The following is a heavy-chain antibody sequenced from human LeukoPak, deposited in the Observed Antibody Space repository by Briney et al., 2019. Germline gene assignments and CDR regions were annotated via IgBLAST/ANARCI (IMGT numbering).Heavy chain of an antibody. CDR2: INPSGGST. Sequence: ASVKVSCKASGDTFTRYHMHWVRQAPGQGLEWMGIINPSGGSTRYAQKFQGRLTMTRDTSTSTVYMELSSLRSEDTAVYYCAKSVYTIIAVTEGATNWFDPWGEGTLVTVSS. D-gene: IGHD6-19*01. CDR1: GDTFTRYH. J-gene: IGHJ5*02. V-gene: IGHV1-46*01. CDR3: AKSVYTIIAVTEGATNWFDP.